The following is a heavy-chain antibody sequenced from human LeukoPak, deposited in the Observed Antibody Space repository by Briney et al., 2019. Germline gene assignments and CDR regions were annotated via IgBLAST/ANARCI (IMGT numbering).Heavy chain of an antibody. CDR3: AREGYTGNFDY. D-gene: IGHD2-2*02. J-gene: IGHJ4*02. CDR2: ISSSSSYT. V-gene: IGHV3-11*05. CDR1: GFTFSDYY. Sequence: PGGSLRLSCAASGFTFSDYYMSWIRQAPGKGLEWVSYISSSSSYTNYAAPVKGRLTISRDNAKNSLYLQMTSLRAEDTAVYYCAREGYTGNFDYWGQGTLVTVSS.